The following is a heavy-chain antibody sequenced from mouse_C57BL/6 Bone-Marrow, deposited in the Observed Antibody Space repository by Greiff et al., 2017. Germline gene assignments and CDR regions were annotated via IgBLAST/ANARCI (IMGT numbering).Heavy chain of an antibody. Sequence: EVKLMESGGGLVKPGGSLKLSCAASGFTFSSYAMSWVRQTPEKRLEWVATISDGGSYTYYPDNVKGRFTISRDNAKNNLYLQMSNLKSEDTAMYYCASSQGEDYWGQGTTLTVSS. CDR1: GFTFSSYA. D-gene: IGHD3-2*02. J-gene: IGHJ2*01. CDR2: ISDGGSYT. V-gene: IGHV5-4*03. CDR3: ASSQGEDY.